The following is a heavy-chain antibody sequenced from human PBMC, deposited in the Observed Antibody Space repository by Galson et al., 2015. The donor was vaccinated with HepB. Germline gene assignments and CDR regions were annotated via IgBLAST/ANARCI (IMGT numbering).Heavy chain of an antibody. CDR1: GGSISSGDYY. Sequence: LSLTCTVSGGSISSGDYYWSWIRQPPGKGLEWIGYIYYSGSTYYNPSLKSRVTISVDTSKNQFSLKLSSVTAADTAVYYCARESLFYGDYAHPTFDYWGQGTLVTVSS. V-gene: IGHV4-30-4*01. CDR3: ARESLFYGDYAHPTFDY. J-gene: IGHJ4*02. CDR2: IYYSGST. D-gene: IGHD4-17*01.